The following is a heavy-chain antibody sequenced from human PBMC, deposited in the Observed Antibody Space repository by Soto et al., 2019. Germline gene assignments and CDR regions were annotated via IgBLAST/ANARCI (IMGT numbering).Heavy chain of an antibody. CDR2: INSDGSRT. J-gene: IGHJ4*02. CDR3: ERALSYYYDFAY. D-gene: IGHD3-16*01. CDR1: GFTFSSYW. Sequence: EVQLVESGGGLVQPGGSLRLSCAASGFTFSSYWMHWVRQAPGKGLVWVSRINSDGSRTTYADSVKGRFTISRDNAKNILHCQKNSKRAEVTVVYYWERALSYYYDFAYWGRATLLTFS. V-gene: IGHV3-74*01.